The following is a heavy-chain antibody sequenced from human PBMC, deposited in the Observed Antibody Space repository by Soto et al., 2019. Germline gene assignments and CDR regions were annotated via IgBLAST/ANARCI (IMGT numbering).Heavy chain of an antibody. D-gene: IGHD1-26*01. CDR3: ARVYGRGDYFDF. J-gene: IGHJ4*02. CDR1: GTTISSGDHY. CDR2: MYYTGKT. V-gene: IGHV4-30-4*01. Sequence: QVQLQESGPGLVKPSQTLSLTSTVSGTTISSGDHYWSWIRQAPGKGLEWIGYMYYTGKTYYNTSLQSRVTLSVDTSKNQFSLKMTSVTAADTAMYFCARVYGRGDYFDFWGRGTLVSVSS.